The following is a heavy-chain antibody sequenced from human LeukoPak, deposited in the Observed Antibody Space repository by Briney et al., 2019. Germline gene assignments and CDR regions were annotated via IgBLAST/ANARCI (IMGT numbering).Heavy chain of an antibody. D-gene: IGHD7-27*01. CDR2: IYYSGST. Sequence: SETLSLTCTVSGGSISSYYWGWIRQPPGKGLEWIGNIYYSGSTYYNPSLKSRVTMSVDTSKNQFSLKLSSVTAADTAVYYCASLLNGGVAHWFDPWGQGTLVTVSS. V-gene: IGHV4-59*04. CDR3: ASLLNGGVAHWFDP. CDR1: GGSISSYY. J-gene: IGHJ5*02.